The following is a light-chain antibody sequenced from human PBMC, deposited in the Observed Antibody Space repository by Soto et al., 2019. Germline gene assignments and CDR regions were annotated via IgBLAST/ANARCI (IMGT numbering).Light chain of an antibody. V-gene: IGLV2-23*01. CDR3: CSYAGTNTFV. Sequence: QSALTQPASVSGSPGQSITISCTGTSSDVGSYNLVSWYQQHPGKAPKLMIYEGNKRPSGVSNRFSGSKSANTADLTISGLQTEDEADYYCCSYAGTNTFVFGTGTKLTVL. J-gene: IGLJ1*01. CDR2: EGN. CDR1: SSDVGSYNL.